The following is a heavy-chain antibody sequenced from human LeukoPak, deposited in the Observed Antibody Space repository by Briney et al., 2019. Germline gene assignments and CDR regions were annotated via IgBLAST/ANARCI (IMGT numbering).Heavy chain of an antibody. CDR3: ARVTYYDRTYYYMDV. D-gene: IGHD3-22*01. CDR1: GGSISSYY. CDR2: IYYSGST. Sequence: SETLSLTCTVSGGSISSYYWSWIRQPPGKGLEWIGYIYYSGSTNYNPSLKSRVTISVDTSKNQFSLKLSSVTAANTAVYYCARVTYYDRTYYYMDVWGKGTTVTVSS. J-gene: IGHJ6*03. V-gene: IGHV4-59*01.